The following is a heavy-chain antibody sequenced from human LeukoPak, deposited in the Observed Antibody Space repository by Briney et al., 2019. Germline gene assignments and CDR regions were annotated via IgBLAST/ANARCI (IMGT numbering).Heavy chain of an antibody. CDR2: MNPNSGNT. CDR1: GYTFTSYD. J-gene: IGHJ4*02. D-gene: IGHD3-22*01. CDR3: ARGRGLTYYYDSSGYYYAY. V-gene: IGHV1-8*01. Sequence: ASVKVSCKASGYTFTSYDINWVRQATGQGLEWMGWMNPNSGNTGYAQKFQGRVTMTRNTSIGTAYMGLSSLRSEDTAVYYCARGRGLTYYYDSSGYYYAYWGQGTLVTVSS.